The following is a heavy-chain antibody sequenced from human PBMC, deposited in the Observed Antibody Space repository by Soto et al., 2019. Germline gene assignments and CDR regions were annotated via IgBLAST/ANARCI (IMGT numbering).Heavy chain of an antibody. CDR3: ARGLGDSWCSSTSCYPY. CDR1: GFTFSSYS. Sequence: PGGSLRLSCAASGFTFSSYSMNWVRQAPGKGLEWVSSISSSSSYIYYADSVKGRFTISRDNAKNSLYLQMNSLRAEDTAVYYCARGLGDSWCSSTSCYPYWGQGTLVTVSS. D-gene: IGHD2-2*01. J-gene: IGHJ4*02. V-gene: IGHV3-21*01. CDR2: ISSSSSYI.